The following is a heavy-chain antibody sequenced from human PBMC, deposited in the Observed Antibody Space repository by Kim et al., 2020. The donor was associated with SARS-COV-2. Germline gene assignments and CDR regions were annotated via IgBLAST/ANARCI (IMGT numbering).Heavy chain of an antibody. V-gene: IGHV4-34*01. Sequence: NYNPSLKSRVTISVDTSKNQFSLKLSSVTAADTAVYYCARARIAVAGTDYWGQGTLVTVSS. J-gene: IGHJ4*02. D-gene: IGHD6-19*01. CDR3: ARARIAVAGTDY.